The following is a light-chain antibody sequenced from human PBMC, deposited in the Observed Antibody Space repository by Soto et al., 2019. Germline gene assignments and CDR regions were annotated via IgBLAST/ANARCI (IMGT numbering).Light chain of an antibody. CDR3: QQYYSYPWT. V-gene: IGKV1-8*01. CDR2: AAS. Sequence: AIRMTQSPSSFSASTGDRVTITCRASQGISRYLAWYQQKPGKAPKLLIYAASTLQSGVPSRFSGSGSGTDFTLTISSLQSEDFATYYCQQYYSYPWTFGQGTKVEIK. J-gene: IGKJ1*01. CDR1: QGISRY.